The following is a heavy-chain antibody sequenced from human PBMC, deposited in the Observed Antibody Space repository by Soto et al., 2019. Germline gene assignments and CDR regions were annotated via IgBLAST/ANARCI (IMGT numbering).Heavy chain of an antibody. Sequence: QVQLVQSGAEVKKPGSSVKVSCKASGGTFSSYAISWVRQAPGQGLEWMGGIIPIFGTANYAQKFQGRVTITADESTSTAYVELRSLRSEDTAVYDCACIAAAGTVVDYWGQGTLVTVSS. V-gene: IGHV1-69*01. CDR2: IIPIFGTA. CDR1: GGTFSSYA. CDR3: ACIAAAGTVVDY. J-gene: IGHJ4*02. D-gene: IGHD6-13*01.